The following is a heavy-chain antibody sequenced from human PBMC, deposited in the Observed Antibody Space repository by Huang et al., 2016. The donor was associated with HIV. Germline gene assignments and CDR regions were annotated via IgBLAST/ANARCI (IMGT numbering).Heavy chain of an antibody. D-gene: IGHD2-15*01. CDR3: ATLPPVNYGRSGGRVRDY. CDR2: MNPNSGNT. CDR1: GYTFSNYD. V-gene: IGHV1-8*01. Sequence: QVQLVQSGAEVKKPGASVKVSCKASGYTFSNYDINWVRQAPGQGLEWMGRMNPNSGNTGYARKCQGRVTMTRSTSISTAYMELSRLRFEDTAVYYCATLPPVNYGRSGGRVRDYWGQGSLVTVSS. J-gene: IGHJ4*02.